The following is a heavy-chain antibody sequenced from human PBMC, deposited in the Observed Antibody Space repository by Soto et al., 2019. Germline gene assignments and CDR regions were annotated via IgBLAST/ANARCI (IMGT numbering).Heavy chain of an antibody. CDR2: IIPSFGTA. D-gene: IGHD2-15*01. V-gene: IGHV1-69*13. Sequence: AAVKVSCKASGGTYSSYASSWVRQAPGQGLEGMGGIIPSFGTANYAQKFQGGVALTADESTSTADMELNSLRSEGTAGCYCARPFYSSCVGMFYFHAMDVWGQGTTVTVSS. J-gene: IGHJ6*02. CDR3: ARPFYSSCVGMFYFHAMDV. CDR1: GGTYSSYA.